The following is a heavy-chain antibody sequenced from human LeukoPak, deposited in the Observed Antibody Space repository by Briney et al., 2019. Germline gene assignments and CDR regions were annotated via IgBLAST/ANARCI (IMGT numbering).Heavy chain of an antibody. CDR2: ISYDGSNK. Sequence: PGRSLRLSCAASGFTFSSYAMHWVRQAPGKGLEWVAVISYDGSNKYYADSVKGRFTISRDNSKNTLYLQMNSLRAEDTAVYYCARGEARSVVAGTGAFDIWGQGTMVTVSS. CDR3: ARGEARSVVAGTGAFDI. V-gene: IGHV3-30-3*01. D-gene: IGHD6-19*01. J-gene: IGHJ3*02. CDR1: GFTFSSYA.